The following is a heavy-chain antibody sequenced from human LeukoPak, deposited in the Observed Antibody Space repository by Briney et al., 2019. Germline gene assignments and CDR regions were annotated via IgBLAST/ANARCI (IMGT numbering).Heavy chain of an antibody. CDR3: ARLSRYSSSSAFDY. J-gene: IGHJ4*02. V-gene: IGHV5-51*01. Sequence: GESLKISCEGSGYRFTGYWIGWVRQVSGRGLEWMGIIYPADSDTRYSPSFQGQVTISADKSISTAYLQWSSLKASDTAMYYCARLSRYSSSSAFDYWGQGTLVTVSS. CDR1: GYRFTGYW. CDR2: IYPADSDT. D-gene: IGHD6-6*01.